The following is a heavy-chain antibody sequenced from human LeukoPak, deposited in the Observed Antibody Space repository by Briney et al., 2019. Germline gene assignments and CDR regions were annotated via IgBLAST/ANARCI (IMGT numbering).Heavy chain of an antibody. Sequence: GASVKVSFTASGYTFTSYGINWVRQAPGQGLEWMRLISAYNGNTNYAQKHQGRVTMTTNTSTSSAYRELRSLRSDDTAVYYCARDLLGYCSSTSCRTLDYWGQGTLVTVSS. V-gene: IGHV1-18*01. J-gene: IGHJ4*02. CDR3: ARDLLGYCSSTSCRTLDY. CDR2: ISAYNGNT. D-gene: IGHD2-2*01. CDR1: GYTFTSYG.